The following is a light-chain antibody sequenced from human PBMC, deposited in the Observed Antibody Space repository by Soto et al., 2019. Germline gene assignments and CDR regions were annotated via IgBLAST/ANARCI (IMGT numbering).Light chain of an antibody. CDR2: AAS. Sequence: DIHMTQSPSSLSESAGDRVTITCRASQGISTYLNWYQQKPGKAPKLLIYAASSLQSGVPSRFSGSGSETDFTLTISSLQPEDFATYYCQQSFSTPWTFGQGTKVDIK. J-gene: IGKJ1*01. CDR3: QQSFSTPWT. CDR1: QGISTY. V-gene: IGKV1-39*01.